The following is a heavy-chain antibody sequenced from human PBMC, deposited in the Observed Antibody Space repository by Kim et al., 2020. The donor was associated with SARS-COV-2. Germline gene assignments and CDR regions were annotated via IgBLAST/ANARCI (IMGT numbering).Heavy chain of an antibody. CDR3: TREGSVLRFLEPLYGMDV. CDR2: IRSKAYGGTT. CDR1: GFTFGDYA. D-gene: IGHD3-3*01. J-gene: IGHJ6*02. Sequence: GGSLRLSCTASGFTFGDYAMSWFRQAPGKGLEWVGFIRSKAYGGTTEYAASVKGRFTISRDDSKSIAYLQMNSLKTEDTAVYYCTREGSVLRFLEPLYGMDVWGQGTTVTVSS. V-gene: IGHV3-49*03.